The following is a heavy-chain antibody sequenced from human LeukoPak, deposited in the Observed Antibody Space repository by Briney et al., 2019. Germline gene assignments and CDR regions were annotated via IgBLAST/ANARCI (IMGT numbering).Heavy chain of an antibody. CDR2: ISYDGSNK. V-gene: IGHV3-30-3*01. CDR1: GFTFSSYA. J-gene: IGHJ4*02. CDR3: ARERLPNDYGDYGGGFDY. Sequence: GGSLRLSCAASGFTFSSYAMHWVRQAPGKGLEWVAVISYDGSNKYYADSVKGRFTISRDNFKDTVYLQMNSLRVEDTAVYYCARERLPNDYGDYGGGFDYWGQGALVTVSS. D-gene: IGHD4-17*01.